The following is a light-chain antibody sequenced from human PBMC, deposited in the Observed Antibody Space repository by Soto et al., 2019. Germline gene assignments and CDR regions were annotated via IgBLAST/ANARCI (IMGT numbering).Light chain of an antibody. V-gene: IGLV2-14*01. CDR1: SSDVGGYKY. CDR2: EVS. CDR3: SSYTSTSTLV. Sequence: QSALTQPASVSGSPGQSITISCTGTSSDVGGYKYVSWYQQHPGTAPKLMIYEVSNRPSGVSNRLSGSKSGNTAALTISGLQAEDEADYYCSSYTSTSTLVFGTGTKLTVL. J-gene: IGLJ1*01.